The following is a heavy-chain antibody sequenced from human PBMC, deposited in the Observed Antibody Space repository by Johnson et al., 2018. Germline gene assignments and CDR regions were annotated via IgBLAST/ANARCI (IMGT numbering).Heavy chain of an antibody. CDR1: GFTFDDYA. D-gene: IGHD3-22*01. V-gene: IGHV3-9*01. CDR3: AKDRPDASSGYYPLGAFDI. J-gene: IGHJ3*02. Sequence: VQLVQSGGGLVQPGRSLRLSCAASGFTFDDYAMHWVRQAPGKGLEWVSGISWNSGSIGYAASVKGRFTISRDNAKNSLDLQMNSLRAEDTALYYCAKDRPDASSGYYPLGAFDIWGQGTMVTVSS. CDR2: ISWNSGSI.